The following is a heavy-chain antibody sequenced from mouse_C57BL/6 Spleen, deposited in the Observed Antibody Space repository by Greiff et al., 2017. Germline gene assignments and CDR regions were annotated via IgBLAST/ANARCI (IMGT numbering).Heavy chain of an antibody. V-gene: IGHV1-69*01. CDR2: IDPSDSYT. D-gene: IGHD1-1*01. Sequence: VQLQQPGAELVMPGASVKLSCKASGYTFTSYWMHWVKQRPGQGLEWIGEIDPSDSYTNYNQKFKGKSTLTVDKSSSTAYMQLSSLTSEDSAVYYCARNYGSSDGAYWGQGTLVTVSA. CDR1: GYTFTSYW. J-gene: IGHJ3*01. CDR3: ARNYGSSDGAY.